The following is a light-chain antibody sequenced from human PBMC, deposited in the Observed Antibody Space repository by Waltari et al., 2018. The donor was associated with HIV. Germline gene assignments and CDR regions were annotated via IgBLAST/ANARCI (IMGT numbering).Light chain of an antibody. CDR2: EVI. CDR1: SSAVGVYNF. Sequence: LTQPASVSGSPGQSITIPCTGTSSAVGVYNFFSCYQQHPGRAPKLIIYEVIRRPSGVSNRFSGSKSGNTASLTISGLQAEDEADYSCGSYTNTTTSVVFGGGTKLTVL. CDR3: GSYTNTTTSVV. J-gene: IGLJ2*01. V-gene: IGLV2-14*01.